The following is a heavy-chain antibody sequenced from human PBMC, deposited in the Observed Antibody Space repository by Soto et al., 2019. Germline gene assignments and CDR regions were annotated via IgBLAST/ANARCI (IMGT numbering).Heavy chain of an antibody. CDR1: GGSISSGDYY. CDR2: IYYSGST. J-gene: IGHJ4*02. Sequence: SSETLSLTCTVSGGSISSGDYYWSWIRQPPGKVLEWIGYIYYSGSTYYNPSLKSRVTISVDTSKNQFSLKLSSVTAADTAVYYCARANYYYDSSGPLYYFDYWGQGTLVTVSS. D-gene: IGHD3-22*01. V-gene: IGHV4-30-4*01. CDR3: ARANYYYDSSGPLYYFDY.